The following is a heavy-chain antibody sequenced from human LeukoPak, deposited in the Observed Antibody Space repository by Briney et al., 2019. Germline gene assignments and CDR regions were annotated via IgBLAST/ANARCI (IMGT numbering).Heavy chain of an antibody. D-gene: IGHD3-22*01. V-gene: IGHV3-21*01. J-gene: IGHJ4*02. CDR1: GFTFSSYS. Sequence: GSLRLSCAASGFTFSSYSMNWVRQAPGKGLEWVSSISSSSSYIYYADSVKGRFTISRDNAKNSLYLQMNSLRAEDTAVYYCARDYYDSSGYYCYFDYWGQGTLVTVSS. CDR2: ISSSSSYI. CDR3: ARDYYDSSGYYCYFDY.